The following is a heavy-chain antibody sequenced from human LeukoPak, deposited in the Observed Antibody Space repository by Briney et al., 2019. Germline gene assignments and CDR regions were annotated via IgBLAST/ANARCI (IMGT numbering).Heavy chain of an antibody. Sequence: ASVKVSCKASGYTFSNYGINWVRRAPGQGLEWMGWISPYNGNTNYAQALQGRVTMTTDPSTSTAFMELRSLRSDDTAVYYCARGINRIAAPLDYWGQGSLVTVSS. V-gene: IGHV1-18*01. CDR3: ARGINRIAAPLDY. CDR1: GYTFSNYG. D-gene: IGHD6-13*01. J-gene: IGHJ4*02. CDR2: ISPYNGNT.